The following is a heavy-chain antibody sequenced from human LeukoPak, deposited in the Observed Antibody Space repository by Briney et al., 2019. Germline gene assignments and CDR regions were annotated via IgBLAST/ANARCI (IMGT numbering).Heavy chain of an antibody. CDR3: PNSPDSSGYKH. CDR2: ITPFNGNT. CDR1: GYTFTYRH. V-gene: IGHV1-45*02. J-gene: IGHJ4*02. D-gene: IGHD3-22*01. Sequence: ASVKVSCKASGYTFTYRHLHWVRQAPGQALEWMGWITPFNGNTNYAQKFQDRVIITRDRSMSTAYMEMSSLRSEDTAMYYCPNSPDSSGYKHWGQGTLVTVSS.